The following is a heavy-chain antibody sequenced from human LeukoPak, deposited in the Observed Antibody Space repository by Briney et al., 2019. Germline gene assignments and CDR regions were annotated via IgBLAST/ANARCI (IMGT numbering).Heavy chain of an antibody. CDR1: GGSISSHY. CDR2: IYYSGST. J-gene: IGHJ4*02. V-gene: IGHV4-59*11. D-gene: IGHD1-14*01. Sequence: SETLSLTCTVSGGSISSHYWSWIRQPPGKGLEWIGYIYYSGSTNYNPSFKSRVIMSVDTSKNQFSLKLSSVTAADTAVYYCARGGWYEDYWGQGTLVTVSS. CDR3: ARGGWYEDY.